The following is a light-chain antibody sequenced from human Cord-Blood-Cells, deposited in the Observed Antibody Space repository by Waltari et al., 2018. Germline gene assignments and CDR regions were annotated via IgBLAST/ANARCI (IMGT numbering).Light chain of an antibody. CDR1: QSISSY. CDR2: AAS. J-gene: IGKJ2*01. CDR3: QQSYSTPYT. Sequence: IQMTQSPSSRSASVGDRVTITCRASQSISSYLNWYQQKPGKAPKLLIYAASSLQSGVPSRFSGSGSGTDFTLTISSLQPEDFATYYCQQSYSTPYTFGQGTKLEIK. V-gene: IGKV1-39*01.